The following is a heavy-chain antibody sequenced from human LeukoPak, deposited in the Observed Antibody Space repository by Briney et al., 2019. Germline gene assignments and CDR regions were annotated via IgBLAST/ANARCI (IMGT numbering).Heavy chain of an antibody. D-gene: IGHD2-2*01. V-gene: IGHV1-18*01. CDR1: GYMFSTYG. J-gene: IGHJ5*02. CDR2: IGTYNDNT. Sequence: ASVKVSCKASGYMFSTYGINWVGQAPGQGLEWMGWIGTYNDNTKYAEKFQGRVTMTADTSTSTAYMELRSLRSDDTAVYYCARDDIEYCSPTSCGWFDPWGQGTLVTVSS. CDR3: ARDDIEYCSPTSCGWFDP.